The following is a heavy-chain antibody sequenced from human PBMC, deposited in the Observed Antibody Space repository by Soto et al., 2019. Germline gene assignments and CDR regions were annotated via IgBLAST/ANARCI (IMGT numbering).Heavy chain of an antibody. Sequence: GESLKISCKGSGYSFTSYWIGWVRQMPGKGLEWMGIIYPGDSDTRYSPSFQGQVTISADKSISTAYLQWSSLKASDTAMYYCARLNYYDSSGSYYFDYWGQGTLVTVSS. D-gene: IGHD3-22*01. CDR2: IYPGDSDT. CDR1: GYSFTSYW. V-gene: IGHV5-51*01. CDR3: ARLNYYDSSGSYYFDY. J-gene: IGHJ4*02.